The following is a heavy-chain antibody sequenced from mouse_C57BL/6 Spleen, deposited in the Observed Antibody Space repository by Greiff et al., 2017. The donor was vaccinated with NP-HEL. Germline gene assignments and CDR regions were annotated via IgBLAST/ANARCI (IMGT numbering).Heavy chain of an antibody. CDR3: TREYAMDY. CDR1: GYTFTDYE. V-gene: IGHV1-15*01. J-gene: IGHJ4*01. CDR2: IDPETGGT. Sequence: VQLQQSGAELVRPGASVTLSCKASGYTFTDYEMHWVKQTPVHGLEWIGAIDPETGGTAYNQKFKGKAILTADKSSSTAYMELRSLTSEDSAVYYCTREYAMDYWGQGTSVTVSS.